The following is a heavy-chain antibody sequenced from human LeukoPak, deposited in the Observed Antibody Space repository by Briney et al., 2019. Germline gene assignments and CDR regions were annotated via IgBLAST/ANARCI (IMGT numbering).Heavy chain of an antibody. D-gene: IGHD3-16*01. V-gene: IGHV1-46*01. CDR3: ARDWAHGSFDF. CDR1: GYPFTTFS. J-gene: IGHJ4*02. Sequence: ASVKVSCKASGYPFTTFSLHSVRQAPGQGLEWMAIINPGIFTTTYAQKLQDRITVTSDTSTATVYMELRSLRLEDTAVYFCARDWAHGSFDFWGQGTLVTVSS. CDR2: INPGIFTT.